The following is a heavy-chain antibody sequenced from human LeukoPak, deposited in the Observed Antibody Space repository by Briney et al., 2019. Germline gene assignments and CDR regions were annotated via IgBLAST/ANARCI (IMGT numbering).Heavy chain of an antibody. Sequence: GGSLRLSCAAPGFTFSSHWMHWVRQAPGKGLVWVSRINSDGSSTSYADSVKGRFTISRDNAKNTLYLQMNSLRAEDTAVYYCARGSSSYYPTFDYWGQGTLVTVSS. D-gene: IGHD6-13*01. CDR3: ARGSSSYYPTFDY. J-gene: IGHJ4*02. V-gene: IGHV3-74*01. CDR1: GFTFSSHW. CDR2: INSDGSST.